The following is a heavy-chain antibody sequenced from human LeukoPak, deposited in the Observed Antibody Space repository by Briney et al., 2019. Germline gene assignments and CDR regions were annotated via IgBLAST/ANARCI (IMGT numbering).Heavy chain of an antibody. CDR1: GFTVSSNY. CDR3: ASPPYSYYYDSSGYYGGFDY. J-gene: IGHJ4*02. CDR2: IYSGGST. Sequence: PGGSLRLSCAASGFTVSSNYMSWVRQAPGKGLEWVSVIYSGGSTYYADSVKGRFTISRDNSKNTLYLQMNSLRAEDTAVYYCASPPYSYYYDSSGYYGGFDYWGQGTLVTVSS. V-gene: IGHV3-53*01. D-gene: IGHD3-22*01.